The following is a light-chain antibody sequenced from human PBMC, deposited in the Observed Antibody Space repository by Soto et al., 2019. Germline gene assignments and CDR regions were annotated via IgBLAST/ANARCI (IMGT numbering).Light chain of an antibody. CDR3: SSYTSSSTHVV. CDR2: DVS. J-gene: IGLJ2*01. Sequence: QSALTQPASVSGSPGQSITISCTGTSSDVGGYNYVSWYQQHPGKAPKLMIYDVSNRPSGVSDRFSCSKSGNTASLTISGLQAEDEADYYCSSYTSSSTHVVFGGGPKLTVL. CDR1: SSDVGGYNY. V-gene: IGLV2-14*01.